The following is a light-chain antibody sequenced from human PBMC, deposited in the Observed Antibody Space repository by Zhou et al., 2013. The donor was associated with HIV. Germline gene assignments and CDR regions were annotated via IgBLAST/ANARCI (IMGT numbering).Light chain of an antibody. CDR3: QQYNSHSRT. J-gene: IGKJ5*01. Sequence: DIQMTQSPSYVSASVGDRITITCRASHDISSWLAWYQQKPGKAPNLLIYAASNLQSGVPSRFSGGGSGTHFTLTIDTLQPDDFATYYCQQYNSHSRTFGQGT. CDR2: AAS. V-gene: IGKV1-12*01. CDR1: HDISSW.